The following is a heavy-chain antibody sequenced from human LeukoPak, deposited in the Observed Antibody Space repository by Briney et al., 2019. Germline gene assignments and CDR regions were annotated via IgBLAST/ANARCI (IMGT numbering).Heavy chain of an antibody. CDR2: IWYDETTK. V-gene: IGHV3-33*01. CDR1: GLTFRSYN. J-gene: IGHJ4*02. D-gene: IGHD3-10*01. CDR3: ARELWLGDFIETYFDF. Sequence: GGSLRLSCAASGLTFRSYNMHWVRQAPGKGLEWVAVIWYDETTKYYAASVKDRFTVSRDNSKSTLYLEMNSLRADDTAVYYCARELWLGDFIETYFDFWGQGTLVTVSS.